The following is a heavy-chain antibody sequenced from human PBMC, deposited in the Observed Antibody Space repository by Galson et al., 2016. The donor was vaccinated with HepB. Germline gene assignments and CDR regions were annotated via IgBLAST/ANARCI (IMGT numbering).Heavy chain of an antibody. CDR3: ARGGGSGSSWFDP. J-gene: IGHJ5*02. Sequence: SETLSLTCAVSGGSISSSDWWTWVRQPPGKGLEWIGQISDSGSSNNNPSLKSRVTILVDASKNQFSLKLSSVTAADTAVYYCARGGGSGSSWFDPWGQGTLVIVSS. D-gene: IGHD3-10*01. CDR2: ISDSGSS. CDR1: GGSISSSDW. V-gene: IGHV4-4*02.